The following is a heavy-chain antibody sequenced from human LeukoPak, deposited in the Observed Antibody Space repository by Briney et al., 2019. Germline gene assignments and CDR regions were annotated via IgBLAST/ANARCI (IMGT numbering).Heavy chain of an antibody. CDR3: ARDCTNGVCHLFDY. V-gene: IGHV3-7*01. CDR1: GFTFSNYW. CDR2: INQDGSEK. Sequence: GGSLRLSCAASGFTFSNYWMSWVRQAPGKGLEWVANINQDGSEKYYVDSVKGRFTISRDNAKNSLYLQMNSLRAEDTAVYYCARDCTNGVCHLFDYWGQGTLVTVSS. J-gene: IGHJ4*02. D-gene: IGHD2-8*01.